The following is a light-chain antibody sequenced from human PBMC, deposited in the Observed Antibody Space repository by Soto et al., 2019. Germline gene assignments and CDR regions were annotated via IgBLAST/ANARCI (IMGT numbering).Light chain of an antibody. V-gene: IGLV2-14*01. CDR1: SSDVGGYNY. CDR2: EVS. Sequence: QSALTQPASVSGSPGQSITISCTATSSDVGGYNYVSWYQQHPAKAPKLMIYEVSDRPSGVSNRFSGSKSGNTASLTISGLQAEDEADYYCSSYTITSTYVFGTGTKVTVL. CDR3: SSYTITSTYV. J-gene: IGLJ1*01.